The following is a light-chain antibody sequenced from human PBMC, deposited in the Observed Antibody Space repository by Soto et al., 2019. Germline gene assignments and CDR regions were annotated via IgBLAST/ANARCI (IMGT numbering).Light chain of an antibody. CDR2: DVS. CDR1: SSDVGTYNY. CDR3: CSYAGSPRYV. Sequence: QSALTQPRSVSGSLGQSVTISCTGTSSDVGTYNYVSWYQQHPGKAPKVMIYDVSERPSGVPDRFSGSKSGNTASLTSSWLQAEDEADYYCCSYAGSPRYVLGTGTKLTVL. V-gene: IGLV2-11*01. J-gene: IGLJ1*01.